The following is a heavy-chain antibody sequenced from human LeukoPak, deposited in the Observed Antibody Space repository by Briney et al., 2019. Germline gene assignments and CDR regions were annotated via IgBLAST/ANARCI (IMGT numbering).Heavy chain of an antibody. J-gene: IGHJ5*02. Sequence: GGSLRLSCAASGFSFSSFFMHWVRQAPGKGLEYVSGISANGGRTYYANSVKGRFTISRDNSKNTLYPHLGSLRPEDMAVYYCARGTRFITVAGTSLSFDPWGQGILVIVSS. CDR2: ISANGGRT. CDR1: GFSFSSFF. V-gene: IGHV3-64*01. D-gene: IGHD6-19*01. CDR3: ARGTRFITVAGTSLSFDP.